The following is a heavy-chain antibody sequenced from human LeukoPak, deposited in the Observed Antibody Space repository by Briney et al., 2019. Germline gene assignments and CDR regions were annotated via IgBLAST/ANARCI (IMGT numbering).Heavy chain of an antibody. D-gene: IGHD2-2*01. V-gene: IGHV4-59*08. Sequence: SETLSLTRTVSGGSISSYYWSWIRQPPGKGLEWIGYIYYSGSTNYNPSLKSRVTISVDTSKNQFSLKLSSVTAADTAVYYCARHIVVVPAASYYYGMDVWGQGTTVTVSS. CDR2: IYYSGST. CDR1: GGSISSYY. J-gene: IGHJ6*02. CDR3: ARHIVVVPAASYYYGMDV.